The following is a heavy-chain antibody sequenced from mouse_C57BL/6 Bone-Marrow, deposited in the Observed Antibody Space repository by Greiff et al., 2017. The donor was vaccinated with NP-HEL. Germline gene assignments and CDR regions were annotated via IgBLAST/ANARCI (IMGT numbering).Heavy chain of an antibody. CDR3: ASSTMVTREFAY. J-gene: IGHJ3*01. D-gene: IGHD2-2*01. Sequence: VQLQQSGAELVKPGASVKLSCTASGFNIKDYYMHWVKQRTEQGLEWIGRIDPEDGETKYAPQFQGKATITADTSSNTAYLQLSSLTSEDTAVYYCASSTMVTREFAYWGQGTLVTVSA. V-gene: IGHV14-2*01. CDR2: IDPEDGET. CDR1: GFNIKDYY.